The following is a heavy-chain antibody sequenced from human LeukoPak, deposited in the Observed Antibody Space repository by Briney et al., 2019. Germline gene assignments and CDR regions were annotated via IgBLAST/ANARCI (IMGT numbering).Heavy chain of an antibody. V-gene: IGHV3-74*01. Sequence: GGSLRLSCAASGLSFSSYWMHWVRQVPGKGLVWVSRIKSDDSNTDYADSVKGRFTISRDNAKNTLFLQMNSLRAEDTAVYYCSTIRPDYWGQGTLVTVSS. CDR3: STIRPDY. D-gene: IGHD3-3*01. J-gene: IGHJ4*02. CDR1: GLSFSSYW. CDR2: IKSDDSNT.